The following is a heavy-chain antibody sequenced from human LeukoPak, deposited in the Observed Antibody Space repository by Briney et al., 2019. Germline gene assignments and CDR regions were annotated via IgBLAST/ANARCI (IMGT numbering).Heavy chain of an antibody. V-gene: IGHV4-61*03. CDR1: GGSVSSGSYY. D-gene: IGHD5-18*01. Sequence: SETLSLTCTVSGGSVSSGSYYWSWIRQPPGKGLEWIGYIYYSGSTNYNPSLKSRVTMSVDTSKNHFSLKLSSVTAADTAVYYCARGPGGYSYGYYFDYWGQGTLVTVSS. CDR2: IYYSGST. J-gene: IGHJ4*02. CDR3: ARGPGGYSYGYYFDY.